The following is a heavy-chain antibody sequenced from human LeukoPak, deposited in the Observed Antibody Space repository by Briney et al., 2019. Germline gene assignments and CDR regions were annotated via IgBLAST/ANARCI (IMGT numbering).Heavy chain of an antibody. CDR3: ARDRLDWNYGPYYFDY. CDR1: GFTFSSYS. Sequence: PGGSLRLSCAASGFTFSSYSMNWVRQAPGKGLEWVSYISSSSSTIYYADSVKGRFTISRDNAKNSLYLQMNSLRAEDTAVYYCARDRLDWNYGPYYFDYWGQGTLVTVSS. D-gene: IGHD1-7*01. CDR2: ISSSSSTI. V-gene: IGHV3-48*01. J-gene: IGHJ4*02.